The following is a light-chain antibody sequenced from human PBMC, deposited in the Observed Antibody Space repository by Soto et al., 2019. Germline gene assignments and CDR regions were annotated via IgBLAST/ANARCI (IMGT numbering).Light chain of an antibody. V-gene: IGKV1-39*01. CDR1: QSISIY. J-gene: IGKJ1*01. CDR2: AAS. CDR3: HQTYGNPST. Sequence: DMQMTQSPSSLSASVGDRVTITCRASQSISIYLNWYQQKPGRAPKLLIYAASSLQSGVPSRFSGSGSGTDFTLTISSLQPDDFATYYCHQTYGNPSTFGQRTKVEIK.